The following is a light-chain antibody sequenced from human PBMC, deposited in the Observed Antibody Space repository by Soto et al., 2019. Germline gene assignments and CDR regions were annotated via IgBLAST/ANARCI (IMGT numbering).Light chain of an antibody. CDR2: WAS. CDR1: QTVLYSSNNKNY. J-gene: IGKJ2*01. Sequence: DIVMTQSPDSLAVSLGERATINCKSSQTVLYSSNNKNYLAWFQQKPGRPPKVLIYWASTRESGVPDRFSGSGSGTDFTLTISSLQAEDVAVYYCQQYYTTPYTFGQGTKLEIK. V-gene: IGKV4-1*01. CDR3: QQYYTTPYT.